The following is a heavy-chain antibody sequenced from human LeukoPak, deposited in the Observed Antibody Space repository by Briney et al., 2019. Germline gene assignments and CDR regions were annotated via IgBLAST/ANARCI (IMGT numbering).Heavy chain of an antibody. CDR2: TYNSYT. CDR1: GYTSTTYG. CDR3: ARDIGYSYGSDFDY. Sequence: GASVKVSCKASGYTSTTYGISWVRQAPGQGLEWMGWTYNSYTHYAQTLRDRLTMTTDTSTSTSYMELRSLRSDDTAVYYCARDIGYSYGSDFDYWGQGPRSPSPQ. V-gene: IGHV1-18*01. J-gene: IGHJ4*02. D-gene: IGHD5-18*01.